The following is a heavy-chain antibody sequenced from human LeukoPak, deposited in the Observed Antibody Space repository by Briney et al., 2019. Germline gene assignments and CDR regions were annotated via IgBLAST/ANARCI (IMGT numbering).Heavy chain of an antibody. Sequence: ASVQVSCKVSGYTLTDLSMHWVRQPPGKGLEWMGGFDPEDPEEGERIYAQKFQGRVTMTEDTTTDTAYMELSSLRSDDTAVYYCASYIVGARGFDYWGQGTLVTVSS. CDR3: ASYIVGARGFDY. J-gene: IGHJ4*02. CDR2: FDPEDPEEGER. V-gene: IGHV1-24*01. D-gene: IGHD1-26*01. CDR1: GYTLTDLS.